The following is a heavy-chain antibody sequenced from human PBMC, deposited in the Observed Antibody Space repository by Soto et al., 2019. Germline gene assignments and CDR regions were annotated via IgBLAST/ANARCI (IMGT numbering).Heavy chain of an antibody. Sequence: GGSLRLSCAVSGFTFSNYAMTWVRQAPGKGLEWVSTISGSGATTYYADSVQGRFTISRDNSKNTLSLQLYSLRAEDTAVYYCAKGDCSGGSCYRGFDYWGQGTLVTVSS. CDR3: AKGDCSGGSCYRGFDY. D-gene: IGHD2-15*01. V-gene: IGHV3-23*01. J-gene: IGHJ4*02. CDR1: GFTFSNYA. CDR2: ISGSGATT.